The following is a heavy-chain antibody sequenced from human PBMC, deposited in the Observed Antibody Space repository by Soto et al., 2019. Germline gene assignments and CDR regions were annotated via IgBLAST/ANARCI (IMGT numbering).Heavy chain of an antibody. CDR3: VSRGISAFDH. V-gene: IGHV3-30-3*01. CDR2: ISSDGSNE. CDR1: GFTFSTYA. D-gene: IGHD1-1*01. Sequence: QVQVVESGGGVVQPGGSLRLSYAASGFTFSTYAMHWVRQAPGKGPDWVAFISSDGSNEYYADSVKGRFTISRDNSKKTLYLQMNSLRPEDTAVYCCVSRGISAFDHWGQGTLVTVSS. J-gene: IGHJ4*02.